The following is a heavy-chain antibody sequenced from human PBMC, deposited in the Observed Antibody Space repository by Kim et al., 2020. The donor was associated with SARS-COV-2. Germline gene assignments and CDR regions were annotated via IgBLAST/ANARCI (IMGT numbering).Heavy chain of an antibody. CDR3: AKDRPRSGICYVGS. J-gene: IGHJ5*02. CDR2: ISDGGTRT. V-gene: IGHV3-23*01. D-gene: IGHD1-26*01. Sequence: GGSLRLSCVASGFTFSSQAMSWVRQAPGKGLEWVSSISDGGTRTYYVDSVKGRFTISRDNSKNTLYLQMNSLRVEDTALYYCAKDRPRSGICYVGSWGQGTLVPVSS. CDR1: GFTFSSQA.